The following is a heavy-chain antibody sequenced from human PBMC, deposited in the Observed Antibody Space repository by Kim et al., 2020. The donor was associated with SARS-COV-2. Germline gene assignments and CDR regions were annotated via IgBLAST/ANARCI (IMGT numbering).Heavy chain of an antibody. D-gene: IGHD7-27*01. CDR2: IHHGGST. CDR3: ASRVTTTGAFDY. V-gene: IGHV4-30-2*01. Sequence: SETLSLTCAVSGGSISSGAYSWSWIRQPPGKGLEWIGYIHHGGSTSYNPSLKSRVTISVDRSKNQFSLTLTSVTAADTAMYYCASRVTTTGAFDYWGQGTLVTVSS. CDR1: GGSISSGAYS. J-gene: IGHJ4*02.